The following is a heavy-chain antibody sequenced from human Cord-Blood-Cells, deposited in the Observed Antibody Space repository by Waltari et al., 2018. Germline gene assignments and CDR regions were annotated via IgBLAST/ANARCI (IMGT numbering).Heavy chain of an antibody. CDR3: ARENWNYYYGMDV. D-gene: IGHD1-1*01. CDR1: GLTFSDHS. CDR2: TRNKANSYTT. Sequence: EVQLVESGGGLVQPGGSLRLSCAASGLTFSDHSMDWVRQAPGKGLEWVGRTRNKANSYTTEYAASVKGRFTISRDDSKNSLYLQMNSLKTEDTAVYYCARENWNYYYGMDVWGQGTTVTVSS. J-gene: IGHJ6*02. V-gene: IGHV3-72*01.